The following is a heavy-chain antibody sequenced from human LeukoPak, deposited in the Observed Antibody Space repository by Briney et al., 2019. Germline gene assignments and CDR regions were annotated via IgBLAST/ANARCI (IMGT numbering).Heavy chain of an antibody. V-gene: IGHV3-66*01. D-gene: IGHD3-10*02. CDR3: AELGITMIGGV. Sequence: GGPLRLSCAASGFTVSSNYMSWVRQAPGKGLEWVSLIYSDGRTYYADSVKGRFTISRDNSKNTVYLQMNSLRAEDTAVYYCAELGITMIGGVWGKGTTVTISS. CDR1: GFTVSSNY. J-gene: IGHJ6*04. CDR2: IYSDGRT.